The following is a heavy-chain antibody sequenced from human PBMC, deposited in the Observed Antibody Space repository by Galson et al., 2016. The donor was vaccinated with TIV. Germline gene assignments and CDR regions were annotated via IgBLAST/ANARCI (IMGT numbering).Heavy chain of an antibody. V-gene: IGHV4-38-2*02. CDR3: AREGSTVTMHHYFGLDV. Sequence: SETLSLTCTVSGYSISSGYYWGWIRQSPGKGLEWMGSIYYTGTTYTNPSLKSRLALSVDTSNNQVSRRLSSVTAADTAVYYGAREGSTVTMHHYFGLDVWGQGTSVTVSS. D-gene: IGHD4-17*01. CDR1: GYSISSGYY. J-gene: IGHJ6*02. CDR2: IYYTGTT.